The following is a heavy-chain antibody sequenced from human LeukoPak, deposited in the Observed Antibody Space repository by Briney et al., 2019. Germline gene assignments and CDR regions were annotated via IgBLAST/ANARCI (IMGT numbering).Heavy chain of an antibody. V-gene: IGHV4-34*09. CDR3: ARDLSGTGYFDY. CDR2: INHSGST. J-gene: IGHJ4*02. CDR1: GGSFSGYY. Sequence: SETLSLTCAVYGGSFSGYYWSWIRQPPGKGLEWIGEINHSGSTYYNPSLKSRVTISVDTSKNQFSLKLSSVTAADTAVYYCARDLSGTGYFDYWGQGTLVTVSS. D-gene: IGHD1-14*01.